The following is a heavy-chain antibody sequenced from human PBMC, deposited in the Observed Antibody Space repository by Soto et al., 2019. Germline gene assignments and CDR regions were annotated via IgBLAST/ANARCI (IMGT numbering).Heavy chain of an antibody. CDR1: RCAFTNYY. V-gene: IGHV1-69*13. J-gene: IGHJ4*02. D-gene: IGHD3-3*01. CDR2: IIPIIGRT. CDR3: ARGPDSYDFYVFDY. Sequence: GASVKVSCKASRCAFTNYYISCVRQAPGQVLEWMGWIIPIIGRTSYAQKFQGRVTITADASTSTAYMKLSSLRSDDTAMYYCARGPDSYDFYVFDYWGQGTLVTVSS.